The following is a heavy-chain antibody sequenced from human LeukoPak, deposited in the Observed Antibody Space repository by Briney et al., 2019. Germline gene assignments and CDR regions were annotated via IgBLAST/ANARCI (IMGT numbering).Heavy chain of an antibody. CDR3: AKDSEYSSSPSAPDYYYYYGMDV. Sequence: GGSLRLSCAASGFTVSSNYMSWVRQAPGKGLEWVSVIYSGGSTYYADSVKGRFTISRDNSKNTLYLQMNSLRAEDTAVYYCAKDSEYSSSPSAPDYYYYYGMDVWGQGTTVTVSS. D-gene: IGHD6-6*01. CDR2: IYSGGST. J-gene: IGHJ6*02. V-gene: IGHV3-53*01. CDR1: GFTVSSNY.